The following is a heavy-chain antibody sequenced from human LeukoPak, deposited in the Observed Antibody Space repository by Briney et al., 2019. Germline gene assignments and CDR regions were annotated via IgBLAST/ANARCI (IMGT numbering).Heavy chain of an antibody. CDR2: IYNSGST. CDR1: GGSISSNY. D-gene: IGHD3-3*01. CDR3: ARNGYDFWSGYLYYFDY. J-gene: IGHJ4*02. V-gene: IGHV4-59*01. Sequence: SETLSLTCTVSGGSISSNYWSWIRQPPGKGLEWIGYIYNSGSTNYTPSLKSRVTISVDTSKNQFSLKLTSVTAADTAVYYCARNGYDFWSGYLYYFDYWGQGTLVTVSS.